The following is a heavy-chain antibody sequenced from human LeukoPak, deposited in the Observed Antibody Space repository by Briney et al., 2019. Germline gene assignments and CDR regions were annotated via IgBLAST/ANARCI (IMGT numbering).Heavy chain of an antibody. J-gene: IGHJ6*02. V-gene: IGHV4-59*08. CDR1: GGSISSFY. Sequence: TSETLSLTCTVSGGSISSFYWSWIRQPPGKGLEWIGYIYYSGSTNYNPSLKSRVTISVDTSKNQFSLKLSSVTAADTAVYYCARVSGGYYYGMDVWSQGTTVTVSS. D-gene: IGHD3-10*01. CDR2: IYYSGST. CDR3: ARVSGGYYYGMDV.